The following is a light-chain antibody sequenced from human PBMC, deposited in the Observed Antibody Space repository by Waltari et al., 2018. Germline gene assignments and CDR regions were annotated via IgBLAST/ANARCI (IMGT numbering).Light chain of an antibody. CDR2: DTS. CDR3: LLSYSGARSRV. V-gene: IGLV7-46*01. J-gene: IGLJ1*01. Sequence: QAVVTPEPSLTVSPGGTVTLTCRSSTGAVTSGHYPYWFQQKPGQAPRTLIYDTSNKHSWTPARFSGSLLGGKAALTLSGAQPEDEAEYYCLLSYSGARSRVFGTGTKVTVL. CDR1: TGAVTSGHY.